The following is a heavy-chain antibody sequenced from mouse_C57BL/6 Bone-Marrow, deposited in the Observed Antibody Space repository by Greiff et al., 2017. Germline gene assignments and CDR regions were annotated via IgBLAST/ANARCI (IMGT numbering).Heavy chain of an antibody. J-gene: IGHJ3*01. Sequence: VQLQQPGAELVKPGASVKLSCKASGYTFTSYWMQWVKQRPGQGLEWIGEIDPSDSYTNYNQKFKGKATLTVDTSSSTAYMQLSSLTSEDSAVYYCARDHSNDGSWFAYWGQGTLVTVSA. D-gene: IGHD2-12*01. CDR3: ARDHSNDGSWFAY. V-gene: IGHV1-50*01. CDR1: GYTFTSYW. CDR2: IDPSDSYT.